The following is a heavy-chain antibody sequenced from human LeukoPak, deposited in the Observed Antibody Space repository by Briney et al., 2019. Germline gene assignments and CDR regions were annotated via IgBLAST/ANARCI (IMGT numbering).Heavy chain of an antibody. J-gene: IGHJ2*01. D-gene: IGHD3-10*01. V-gene: IGHV4-34*01. CDR1: GGSFSGYY. CDR3: ARGSPPYYYGSGSRRYFDL. Sequence: SETLSLTCAVYGGSFSGYYWSWIRQPPGKGLEWIGEINPSGSTNYNPSLKSRVTISVDTSKNQFSLKLSSVTAADTAVYYCARGSPPYYYGSGSRRYFDLWGRGTLVTVSS. CDR2: INPSGST.